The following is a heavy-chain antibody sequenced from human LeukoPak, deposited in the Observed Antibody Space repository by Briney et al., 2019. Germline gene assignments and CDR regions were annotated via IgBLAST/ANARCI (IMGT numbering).Heavy chain of an antibody. CDR3: ARESSSYAFDI. D-gene: IGHD6-13*01. CDR2: INHSGST. CDR1: GGSFSGYY. J-gene: IGHJ3*02. V-gene: IGHV4-34*01. Sequence: PSETLSLTCAVYGGSFSGYYWSWIRQPPGKGLEWIGEINHSGSTNYNPSLKSRVTISVDTSKNQFSLKLSSVTAADTAVYYCARESSSYAFDIWGQGTMVTVSS.